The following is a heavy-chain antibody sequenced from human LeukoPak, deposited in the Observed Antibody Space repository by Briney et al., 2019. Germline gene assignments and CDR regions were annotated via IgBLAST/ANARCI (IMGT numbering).Heavy chain of an antibody. D-gene: IGHD2-2*01. J-gene: IGHJ4*02. CDR2: IFHSGST. Sequence: PSETLSLTCSVSGYSISSGFYWGWIRQPPGKGLEWIGSIFHSGSTYYNPSLKSRVTISVDTSKNQFSLKLSSVTAADTAVYYCARRGYCSSTSCYWVLYYFDYWGQGTLVTVSS. CDR1: GYSISSGFY. V-gene: IGHV4-38-2*02. CDR3: ARRGYCSSTSCYWVLYYFDY.